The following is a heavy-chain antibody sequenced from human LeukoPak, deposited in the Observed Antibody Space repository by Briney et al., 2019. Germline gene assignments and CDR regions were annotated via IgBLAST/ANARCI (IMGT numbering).Heavy chain of an antibody. CDR2: IRKKANSYTT. Sequence: GGSLRLSCAPSGFSVSSNYMGWVRQAPGKGLEWVGRIRKKANSYTTEFAASVKGRFTISRDDSKNSLSLQTKSLKTEDTAVYYCTRDRSRDGYNYYFDYWGQGTLVTVSS. D-gene: IGHD5-24*01. CDR1: GFSVSSNY. J-gene: IGHJ4*02. CDR3: TRDRSRDGYNYYFDY. V-gene: IGHV3-72*01.